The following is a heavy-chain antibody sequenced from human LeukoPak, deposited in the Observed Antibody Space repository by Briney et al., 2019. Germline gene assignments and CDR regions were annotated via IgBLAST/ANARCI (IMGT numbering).Heavy chain of an antibody. Sequence: GESLKISCEASGYSFTNYWIGWVRQMPGKGLEWMGIIFPGDFETRYSPSFQGQVTISADKSISTAYLQWSSLKASDTAIYYCARQTSIYAYSWYDPFDYWGQGTLVTVSS. V-gene: IGHV5-51*01. J-gene: IGHJ4*02. CDR1: GYSFTNYW. CDR3: ARQTSIYAYSWYDPFDY. CDR2: IFPGDFET. D-gene: IGHD5-12*01.